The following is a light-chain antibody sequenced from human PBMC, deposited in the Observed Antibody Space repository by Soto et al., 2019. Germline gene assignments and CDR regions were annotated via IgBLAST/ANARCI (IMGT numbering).Light chain of an antibody. V-gene: IGLV1-40*01. Sequence: QSVLTQPPSVSGAPGQRVTISCTGSSSNIGAGHGVQWYQQLPGMAPKLLIYENNFRPSGVPVRFSGSKSGASASLAITGLQAEDEGDYYCQSYDSDLSVVFGGGTQLTV. J-gene: IGLJ2*01. CDR2: ENN. CDR1: SSNIGAGHG. CDR3: QSYDSDLSVV.